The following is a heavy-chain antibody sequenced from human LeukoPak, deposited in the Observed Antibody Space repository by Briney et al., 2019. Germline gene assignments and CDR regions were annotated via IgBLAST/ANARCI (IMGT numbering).Heavy chain of an antibody. CDR1: GYTCSNYD. Sequence: GASVKVSCKASGYTCSNYDISWVRQAPGQGLEWMGWVRGSNGYTNYAQKLQGRVTMTTDASTSTAYMELRSLRSDDTAVYYCAKTYPRITMVRGIIINEPFDYWGQGTLVTVSS. CDR3: AKTYPRITMVRGIIINEPFDY. CDR2: VRGSNGYT. D-gene: IGHD3-10*01. V-gene: IGHV1-18*01. J-gene: IGHJ4*02.